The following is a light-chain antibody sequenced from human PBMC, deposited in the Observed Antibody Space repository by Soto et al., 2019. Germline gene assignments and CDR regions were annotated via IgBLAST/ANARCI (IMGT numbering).Light chain of an antibody. Sequence: EIVLTQSPGTLSLSPGERATLSCRASQSVNSNYLAWYQQKRGQAPRLLIYGASTRATGIPVRFSGSGSETEFTLTITRLEPEDFAMYYCQQYSSSRTFGQGTKVDIK. J-gene: IGKJ1*01. CDR1: QSVNSNY. V-gene: IGKV3-20*01. CDR3: QQYSSSRT. CDR2: GAS.